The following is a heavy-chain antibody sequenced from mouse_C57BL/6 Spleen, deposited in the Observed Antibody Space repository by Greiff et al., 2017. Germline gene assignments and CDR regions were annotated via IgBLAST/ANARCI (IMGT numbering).Heavy chain of an antibody. D-gene: IGHD2-2*01. V-gene: IGHV1-69*01. CDR3: ARGNGYYRYVDV. CDR1: GYTFTSYW. Sequence: QVQLQQPGAELVMPGASVKLSCKASGYTFTSYWMHWVKQRPGQGLEWIGEIDPSDSYTNYNQKFKGKSTLTVYKSSSTAYMQLSSLTSEDSAVYYCARGNGYYRYVDVWGTGTTVTVSS. J-gene: IGHJ1*03. CDR2: IDPSDSYT.